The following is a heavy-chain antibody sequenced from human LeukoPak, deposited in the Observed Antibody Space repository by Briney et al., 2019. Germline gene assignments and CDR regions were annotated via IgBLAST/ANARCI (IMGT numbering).Heavy chain of an antibody. D-gene: IGHD6-13*01. J-gene: IGHJ4*02. CDR3: ARRVGSSSWFFDY. CDR1: GYSFTSYW. Sequence: GESLKISCKGSGYSFTSYWIAWVRQMPGKGLEWMGIIYPGDSDTRYSPSFQGQVTISADKSISTAYLQWSSLKAPDTAMYYCARRVGSSSWFFDYWGQGTLVTVSS. CDR2: IYPGDSDT. V-gene: IGHV5-51*01.